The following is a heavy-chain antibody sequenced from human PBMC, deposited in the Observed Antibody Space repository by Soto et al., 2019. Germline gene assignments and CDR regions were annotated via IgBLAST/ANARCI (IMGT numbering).Heavy chain of an antibody. V-gene: IGHV4-34*01. CDR1: GGSFSGYY. D-gene: IGHD4-17*01. Sequence: QVQLQQWGAGLLKPSETLSLTCAVYGGSFSGYYWSWIRQPPGKGLERIGEINHSGSTNYNPSLKSRVTISVDTSKNQFSLKLSSVTAADTAVYYCAREDGDPNYYYYGMDVWGQGTTVTVSS. CDR2: INHSGST. J-gene: IGHJ6*02. CDR3: AREDGDPNYYYYGMDV.